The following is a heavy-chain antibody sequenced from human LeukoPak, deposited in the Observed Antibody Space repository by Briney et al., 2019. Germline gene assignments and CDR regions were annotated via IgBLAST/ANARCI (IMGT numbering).Heavy chain of an antibody. CDR1: GGTFSSYA. CDR3: AREHLITGESPVYYYYGMDV. J-gene: IGHJ6*02. D-gene: IGHD3-22*01. CDR2: IIPILGIA. Sequence: GASVKLSCKASGGTFSSYAISWVRQAPGQGLELMGRIIPILGIANYAQKFQGRVTITADKSTSTAHMELSSLRSEDTAVYYCAREHLITGESPVYYYYGMDVWGQGTTVTVSS. V-gene: IGHV1-69*04.